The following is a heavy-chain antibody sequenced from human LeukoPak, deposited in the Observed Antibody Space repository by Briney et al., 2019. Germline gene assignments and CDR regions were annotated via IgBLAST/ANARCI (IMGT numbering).Heavy chain of an antibody. CDR1: GGSFSGYY. CDR2: INHLGST. V-gene: IGHV4-34*01. J-gene: IGHJ4*02. Sequence: SETLSLTCGVYGGSFSGYYYNWIRQSPGKGLEWIAEINHLGSTNYNPPLKSRVAISIDTSKSQFSLRLSSVTAADTAVYYCARGGYNIDWMKDAPDNWGQGTLVTVSS. D-gene: IGHD3-9*01. CDR3: ARGGYNIDWMKDAPDN.